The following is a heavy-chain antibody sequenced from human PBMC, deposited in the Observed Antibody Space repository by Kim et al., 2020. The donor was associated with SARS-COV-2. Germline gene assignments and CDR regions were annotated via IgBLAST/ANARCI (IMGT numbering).Heavy chain of an antibody. Sequence: ASVKVSCKTSGYTFTRDSIHWVRQAPGQGLEWMGAIDCGDGYTKYSEKFQGSVTFTRDTSASTAYMELSGLRSEDSAVFYCLGGYYFDYWGQGTPVTVSS. V-gene: IGHV1-3*01. CDR2: IDCGDGYT. CDR1: GYTFTRDS. J-gene: IGHJ4*02. D-gene: IGHD2-15*01. CDR3: LGGYYFDY.